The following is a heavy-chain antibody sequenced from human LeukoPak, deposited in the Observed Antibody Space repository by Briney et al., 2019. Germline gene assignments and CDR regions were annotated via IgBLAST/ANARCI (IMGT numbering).Heavy chain of an antibody. CDR2: IYHTGRS. J-gene: IGHJ4*02. V-gene: IGHV4-38-2*01. Sequence: SETLSLTCAVSGDSISSDYYWGWIRQPPGKGLEWIGSIYHTGRSYQNPSLKSRVTISVDTSKNQFSLELNFLTAADTAVYYCARFVEAATTSHIDYWGQGTLVTVSS. D-gene: IGHD2-15*01. CDR3: ARFVEAATTSHIDY. CDR1: GDSISSDYY.